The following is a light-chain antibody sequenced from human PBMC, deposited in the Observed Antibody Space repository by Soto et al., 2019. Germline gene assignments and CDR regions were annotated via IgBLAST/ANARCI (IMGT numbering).Light chain of an antibody. V-gene: IGLV2-18*02. J-gene: IGLJ2*01. CDR3: DSYTTSSTVV. CDR2: EVG. Sequence: QSVLTQPPSVSGSPGQSVTISCTGTSSDIGFYNRVYWYQQTPGTAPKLLIYEVGNRPSGVPDRFSGSKSGNTASLTISGLQPEDEADYYCDSYTTSSTVVFGGGTKLTVL. CDR1: SSDIGFYNR.